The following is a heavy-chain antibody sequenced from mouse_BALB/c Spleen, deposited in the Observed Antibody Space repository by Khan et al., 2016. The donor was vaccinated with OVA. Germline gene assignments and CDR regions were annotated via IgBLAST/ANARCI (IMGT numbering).Heavy chain of an antibody. CDR3: ARTGYYYFDY. D-gene: IGHD2-3*01. CDR2: IGRDSSTI. J-gene: IGHJ2*01. CDR1: GFTFSGFG. Sequence: EVELVESGGGLVQPGGSRKLSCAASGFTFSGFGMHWVRQAPEKGLEWVAFIGRDSSTIYYADTVKGRFTISRDNPKKTLFLQMTSLRSEDTAMYFCARTGYYYFDYWGQGTTLTVSS. V-gene: IGHV5-17*02.